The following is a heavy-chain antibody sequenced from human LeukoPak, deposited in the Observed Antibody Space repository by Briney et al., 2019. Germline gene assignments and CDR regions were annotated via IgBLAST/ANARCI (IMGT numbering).Heavy chain of an antibody. CDR2: IIPIFGTA. D-gene: IGHD3-9*01. Sequence: SVKVSCKASGGTFSSYAISWVRQAPGQGPEWMGGIIPIFGTANYAQKFQGRVTITTDESTSTAYMELSSLRSEDTAVYYCARGYYDILTGYYNVGYMDVWGKGTTVTVSS. J-gene: IGHJ6*03. CDR3: ARGYYDILTGYYNVGYMDV. CDR1: GGTFSSYA. V-gene: IGHV1-69*05.